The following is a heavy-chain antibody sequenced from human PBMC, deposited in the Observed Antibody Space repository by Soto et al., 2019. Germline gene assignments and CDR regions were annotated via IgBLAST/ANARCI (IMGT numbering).Heavy chain of an antibody. Sequence: SLRLSCAASGFSFSTYAMTWVRQAPGKGLEWVSTISGSGGNTFYADSMKGRFTISRDNSKKMAYLQMNSLTAEDTAVYYCAKALSTSIFDVLTLGDHWGQGTRGTV. CDR3: AKALSTSIFDVLTLGDH. CDR2: ISGSGGNT. D-gene: IGHD3-3*01. CDR1: GFSFSTYA. J-gene: IGHJ4*02. V-gene: IGHV3-23*01.